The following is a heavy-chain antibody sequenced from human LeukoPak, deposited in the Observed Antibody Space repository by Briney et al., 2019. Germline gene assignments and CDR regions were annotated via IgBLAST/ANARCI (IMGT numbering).Heavy chain of an antibody. CDR2: IKEDGSDK. CDR1: GFTFSNYW. Sequence: GGSLRLSCIASGFTFSNYWMSWVPQAPGKGLEGVASIKEDGSDKYYMDSVKGRFTISRDNTKNSLFVQMSSLRAEDTAVYYCARLKDAVTIFDCWGQGILVTVSS. V-gene: IGHV3-7*01. CDR3: ARLKDAVTIFDC. J-gene: IGHJ5*01. D-gene: IGHD4-17*01.